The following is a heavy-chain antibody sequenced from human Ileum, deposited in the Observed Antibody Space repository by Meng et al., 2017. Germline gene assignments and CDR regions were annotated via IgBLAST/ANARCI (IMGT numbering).Heavy chain of an antibody. D-gene: IGHD5-24*01. CDR1: GFTFSSYG. CDR3: ARDHAERWLQTGGAFDI. J-gene: IGHJ3*02. CDR2: IWYDGSNK. Sequence: GESLKISCAASGFTFSSYGMHWVRQAPGKGLEWVAVIWYDGSNKYYADSVKGRFTISRDNSKNTLYLQMNSLRAEDTAVYYCARDHAERWLQTGGAFDIWGQGKKV. V-gene: IGHV3-33*01.